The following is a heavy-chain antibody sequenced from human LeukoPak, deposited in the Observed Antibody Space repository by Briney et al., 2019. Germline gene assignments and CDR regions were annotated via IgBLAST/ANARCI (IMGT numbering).Heavy chain of an antibody. CDR2: IVVGSGNT. D-gene: IGHD3-22*01. Sequence: SLKVSCKASGFTFTSSAVQWVRQARGQRLEWIGWIVVGSGNTNYAQKFQERVTITRDMSTSLVYMELSSLRSEDTAVYYCAAEAAYYYDSRDAFDVWGQGTMVTVSS. CDR3: AAEAAYYYDSRDAFDV. CDR1: GFTFTSSA. V-gene: IGHV1-58*01. J-gene: IGHJ3*01.